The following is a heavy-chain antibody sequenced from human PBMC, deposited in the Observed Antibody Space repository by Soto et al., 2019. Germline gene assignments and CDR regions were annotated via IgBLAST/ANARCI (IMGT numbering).Heavy chain of an antibody. CDR2: IYYSGST. Sequence: SETLSLTCTVSGGSISSGGYYWTWIRQHPGKGLEWIGYIYYSGSTDYNSSLRSRAIISVDTSKNQFSLKLSSVTAADTAVYYCARLVVGQDDDYFDYWGQGTLVTVSS. J-gene: IGHJ4*02. D-gene: IGHD1-26*01. V-gene: IGHV4-31*03. CDR3: ARLVVGQDDDYFDY. CDR1: GGSISSGGYY.